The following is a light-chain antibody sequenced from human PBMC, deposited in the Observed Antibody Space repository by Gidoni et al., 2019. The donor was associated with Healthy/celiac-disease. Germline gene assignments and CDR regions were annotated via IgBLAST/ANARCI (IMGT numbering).Light chain of an antibody. CDR3: QSRGS. J-gene: IGKJ2*04. CDR2: KAS. V-gene: IGKV1-5*03. Sequence: DIQMTQSPSTLSASVGDRVTITCRASQSISSWLAWYQQKPGKAPKLLIYKASSLESGVPSRFSGSGSGTEFTLTISSLQPDDFATYYCQSRGSFXQXTKLEIK. CDR1: QSISSW.